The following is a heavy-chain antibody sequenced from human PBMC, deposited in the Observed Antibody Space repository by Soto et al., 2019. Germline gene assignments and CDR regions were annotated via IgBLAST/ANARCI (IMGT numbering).Heavy chain of an antibody. CDR2: IWYDGSNK. Sequence: GGSLRLSCAASGFTFSSYGMHWVRQAPGKGLEWVAVIWYDGSNKYYADSVKGRFTISRDNSKNTLYLQMNSLRAEDTAVYYCARGFKGRLVVVPAYLDYWGQGTLVTVSS. V-gene: IGHV3-33*01. J-gene: IGHJ4*02. CDR3: ARGFKGRLVVVPAYLDY. CDR1: GFTFSSYG. D-gene: IGHD2-2*01.